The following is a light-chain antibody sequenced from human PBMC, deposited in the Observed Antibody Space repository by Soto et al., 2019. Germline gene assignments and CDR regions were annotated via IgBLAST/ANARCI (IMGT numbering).Light chain of an antibody. J-gene: IGLJ2*01. CDR1: SSDVGGYKY. V-gene: IGLV2-14*03. CDR3: SSYTSSSTLV. Sequence: QSALTQPASVSGSPGQSITISCTGTSSDVGGYKYVSWYQQHPGKAPKVIIYDVSNRPSGLSNRFSGSKSGNTASLTISGLQAEDEADYYCSSYTSSSTLVFGGGTKLTVL. CDR2: DVS.